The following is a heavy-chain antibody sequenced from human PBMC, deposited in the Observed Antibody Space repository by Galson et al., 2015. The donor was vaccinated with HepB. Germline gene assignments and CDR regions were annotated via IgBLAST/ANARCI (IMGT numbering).Heavy chain of an antibody. Sequence: SLRLSCATSGFAFSTYWMSWVRQAPGKGLEWVANIKEDGGAKNYVDSVKGRFTISRDNDKDSLYLQMNSLRAEDTAVYYCARNHYWLFDYLGQGTLVTVSS. CDR3: ARNHYWLFDY. D-gene: IGHD2-15*01. V-gene: IGHV3-7*03. CDR2: IKEDGGAK. J-gene: IGHJ4*02. CDR1: GFAFSTYW.